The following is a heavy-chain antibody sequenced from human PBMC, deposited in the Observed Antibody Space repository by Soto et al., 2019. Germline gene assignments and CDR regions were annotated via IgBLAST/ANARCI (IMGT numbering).Heavy chain of an antibody. Sequence: PSQTLSLPCAISGDSVSSNSAVWNWIRQSPSRGLEWLGRTYYRSKWYTDYAVSVKSRITVNPDTSKNQFPLQLSSVTPEDTAVYFCARGLVDNWFDPWGQGTLVTVSS. D-gene: IGHD2-2*01. CDR3: ARGLVDNWFDP. CDR1: GDSVSSNSAV. J-gene: IGHJ5*02. V-gene: IGHV6-1*01. CDR2: TYYRSKWYT.